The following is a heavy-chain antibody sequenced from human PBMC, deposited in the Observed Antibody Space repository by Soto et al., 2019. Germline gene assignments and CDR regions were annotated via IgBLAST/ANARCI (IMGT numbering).Heavy chain of an antibody. CDR3: ARHFDSYGYYYCYYMDV. J-gene: IGHJ6*03. V-gene: IGHV4-30-2*01. CDR1: GGSISSGGYS. CDR2: IYHSGST. Sequence: TLSLTCAVSGGSISSGGYSWSWIRQPPGKGLEWIGYIYHSGSTNYNPSLKSRVTISVDTSKTQFSLKLSSVTAADTAVYYCARHFDSYGYYYCYYMDVWGKGTTVTVSS. D-gene: IGHD5-18*01.